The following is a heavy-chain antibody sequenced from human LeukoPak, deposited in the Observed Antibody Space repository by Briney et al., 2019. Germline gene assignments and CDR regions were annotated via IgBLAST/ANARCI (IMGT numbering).Heavy chain of an antibody. D-gene: IGHD6-13*01. V-gene: IGHV1-18*01. CDR3: ARASRIAAATDYYYYYGMDV. CDR1: GYTFTSYG. CDR2: ISAYNGNT. Sequence: ASVKVSCKASGYTFTSYGIIWVRQAPGQGLEWMGWISAYNGNTNYAQKLQGRVTMTTDTSTSTAYMELRSLRSDDTAVYYCARASRIAAATDYYYYYGMDVWGQGTTVTVSS. J-gene: IGHJ6*02.